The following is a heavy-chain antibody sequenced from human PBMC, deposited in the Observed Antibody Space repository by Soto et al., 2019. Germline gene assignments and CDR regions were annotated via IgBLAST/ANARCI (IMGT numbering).Heavy chain of an antibody. Sequence: QVQLVQSGAEVKKPGSSVKVSCKASGGTFSSYAISWVRQAPGQGLEWMGGIIPIFGTANYAQKFQGRVTITADASTSPAYMELSNLRSEDTAVYYCARALFPYGISHYGMDVWGQGTTVTVSS. CDR2: IIPIFGTA. J-gene: IGHJ6*02. CDR1: GGTFSSYA. V-gene: IGHV1-69*12. CDR3: ARALFPYGISHYGMDV. D-gene: IGHD4-17*01.